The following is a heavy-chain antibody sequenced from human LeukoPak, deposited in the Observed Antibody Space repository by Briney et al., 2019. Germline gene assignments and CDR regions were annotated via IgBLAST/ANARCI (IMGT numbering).Heavy chain of an antibody. CDR1: GYTFTSYG. CDR3: ARVEDDYGDHSLYYFDY. V-gene: IGHV1-18*01. D-gene: IGHD4-17*01. J-gene: IGHJ4*02. Sequence: ASVKVSCKASGYTFTSYGISWVRQAPGQGLEWMGWISAYNGNTNCAQKLQGRVTMTTDTSTSTAYMELRSLRSDDTAVYYCARVEDDYGDHSLYYFDYWGQGTLVTVSS. CDR2: ISAYNGNT.